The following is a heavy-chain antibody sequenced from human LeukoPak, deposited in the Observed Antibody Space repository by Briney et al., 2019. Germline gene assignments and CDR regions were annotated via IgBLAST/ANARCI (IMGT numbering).Heavy chain of an antibody. Sequence: PGGSLRLSCAASGFTFSSYSMNRVRQAPGKGLEWVSSISSSSSYIYYADSVKGRFTISRDNAKNSLYLQMNSLRAEDTAVYYCARGGTTVIQPSYWGQGTLVTVSS. V-gene: IGHV3-21*01. CDR1: GFTFSSYS. J-gene: IGHJ4*02. CDR3: ARGGTTVIQPSY. D-gene: IGHD4-17*01. CDR2: ISSSSSYI.